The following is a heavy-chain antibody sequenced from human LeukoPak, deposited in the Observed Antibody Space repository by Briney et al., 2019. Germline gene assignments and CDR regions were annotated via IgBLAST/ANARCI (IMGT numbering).Heavy chain of an antibody. CDR1: GFTFTMFS. V-gene: IGHV3-48*01. CDR3: ARDPAQSIAARWGYFDY. Sequence: GGSLRLSCAASGFTFTMFSMNWLRQAPGKGLEWIAFIRGRSDTTYYADSVQGRFTISRDNAEDSVYLQMNSLRAEDTAVYYCARDPAQSIAARWGYFDYWGQGTLVTVSS. CDR2: IRGRSDTT. D-gene: IGHD6-6*01. J-gene: IGHJ4*02.